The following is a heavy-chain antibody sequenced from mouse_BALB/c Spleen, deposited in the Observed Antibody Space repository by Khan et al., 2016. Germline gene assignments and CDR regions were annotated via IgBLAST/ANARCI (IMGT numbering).Heavy chain of an antibody. CDR3: DRAGYDGNLVN. D-gene: IGHD2-14*01. Sequence: EVQLQESGGGLVKPGGSLKLSCAASGFDFSRYWMRWVRQAPGKGLEWIGEINPDSNTINYTPSLKDKFFISRDNAKNTMYLQMSKVRSEDTALYDRDRAGYDGNLVNWGQGTLVTVSA. CDR2: INPDSNTI. J-gene: IGHJ3*01. V-gene: IGHV4-1*02. CDR1: GFDFSRYW.